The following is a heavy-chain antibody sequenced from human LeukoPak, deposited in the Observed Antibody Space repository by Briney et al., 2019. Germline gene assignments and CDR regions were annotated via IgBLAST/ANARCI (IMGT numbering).Heavy chain of an antibody. CDR2: IYTGGIT. Sequence: PSETLSLTCTVSGGSISSFYWSWIRQSAGKGLEWIGRIYTGGITNYNPSLKSRVSMSVDTSKNQFSLKLSSVTAADTAVYYCAKDRGGGNSWIDYWGQGTLVTVSS. CDR3: AKDRGGGNSWIDY. CDR1: GGSISSFY. J-gene: IGHJ4*02. D-gene: IGHD6-13*01. V-gene: IGHV4-4*07.